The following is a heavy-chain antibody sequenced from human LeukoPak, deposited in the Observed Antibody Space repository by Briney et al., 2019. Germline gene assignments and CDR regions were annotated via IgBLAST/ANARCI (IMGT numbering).Heavy chain of an antibody. D-gene: IGHD3-22*01. V-gene: IGHV4-39*07. CDR3: ASHSHYYDSSPGYFDL. Sequence: KTSETLSLTCAVSGASISGSGYYLGWIRQPPGKGLEWIGNIYYTGNTYYNASLQSRVTISIDTSKNQFSLRLNSVTAADTAVYYCASHSHYYDSSPGYFDLWGRGTLVTVSS. J-gene: IGHJ2*01. CDR1: GASISGSGYY. CDR2: IYYTGNT.